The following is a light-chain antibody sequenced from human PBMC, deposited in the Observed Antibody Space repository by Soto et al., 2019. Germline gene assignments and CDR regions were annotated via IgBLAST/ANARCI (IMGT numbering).Light chain of an antibody. J-gene: IGLJ1*01. CDR2: EGS. CDR3: CSYAGSSTPYV. Sequence: QSALTQPASVSGSPGQSITISCTGTSSDVGSYNLVSWYRQHPGKAPKLMIYEGSKRPSGVSNRFSGSKSGNTASLTISGLQAEDEADYSCCSYAGSSTPYVFGTGTKVNVL. V-gene: IGLV2-23*01. CDR1: SSDVGSYNL.